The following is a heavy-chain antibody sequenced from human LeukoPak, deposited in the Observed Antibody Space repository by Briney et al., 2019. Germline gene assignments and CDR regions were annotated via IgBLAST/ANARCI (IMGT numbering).Heavy chain of an antibody. Sequence: PGGSLRLSCAASGFTFITYAMSWVRQAPGKGLEWVSAISGSGAHTFYADSVKGRFTISRDNFNDTLYLQMNSLRVDDTAIYYCARDWFNDYWGQGTLVTVSS. CDR3: ARDWFNDY. J-gene: IGHJ4*02. D-gene: IGHD3-9*01. CDR2: ISGSGAHT. V-gene: IGHV3-23*01. CDR1: GFTFITYA.